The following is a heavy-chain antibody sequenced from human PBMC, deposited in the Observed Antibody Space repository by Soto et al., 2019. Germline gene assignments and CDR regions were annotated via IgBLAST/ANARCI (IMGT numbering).Heavy chain of an antibody. D-gene: IGHD3-22*01. CDR1: GFTFSRNW. CDR3: ARDKYDSSGLDFDY. J-gene: IGHJ4*02. CDR2: IKEDGGEK. Sequence: GGSLRLSCAASGFTFSRNWMSWVRQAPGKGLEWVANIKEDGGEKYYVDSVKGRFTISRDNAKNSLYLQMNSLRAEDTAMYYCARDKYDSSGLDFDYWGQGTLVTVSS. V-gene: IGHV3-7*05.